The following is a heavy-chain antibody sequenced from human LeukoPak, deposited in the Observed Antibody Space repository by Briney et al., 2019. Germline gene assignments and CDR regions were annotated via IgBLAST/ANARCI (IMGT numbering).Heavy chain of an antibody. CDR3: AKEQRIRHCGDGVCMEGYYFDY. D-gene: IGHD2-21*01. J-gene: IGHJ4*02. Sequence: GGSLRLSCSGTGFNFNMFAIHWVRQAPGKGLEWVSGLSRGGRTTNYADSVKGRFTISRDSSKKMVFLQMNSLKSEDTALYYYAKEQRIRHCGDGVCMEGYYFDYWGQGTPVTVSS. V-gene: IGHV3-23*01. CDR2: LSRGGRTT. CDR1: GFNFNMFA.